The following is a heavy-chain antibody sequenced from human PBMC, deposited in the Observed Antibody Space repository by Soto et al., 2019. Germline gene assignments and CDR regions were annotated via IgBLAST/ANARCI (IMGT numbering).Heavy chain of an antibody. J-gene: IGHJ6*02. CDR2: IIPIFGTA. Sequence: QVQLVQSGAEVKKPGSSVKVSCKASGGTFSSYAISWVRQAPGQGLEWMGGIIPIFGTANYAQKFQGRVTITADKSTSTAYMELSSLRSEDTAVYYCASPTREWLPPARDYCYGMDVWGQGTTVTVSS. CDR1: GGTFSSYA. V-gene: IGHV1-69*06. CDR3: ASPTREWLPPARDYCYGMDV. D-gene: IGHD3-3*01.